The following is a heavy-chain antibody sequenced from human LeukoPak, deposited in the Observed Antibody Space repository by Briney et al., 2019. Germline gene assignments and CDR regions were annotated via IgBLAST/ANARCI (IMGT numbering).Heavy chain of an antibody. CDR3: ARGDKVADRSNYFDY. J-gene: IGHJ4*02. Sequence: ASVKVSCKASGYTFTGYYMHWVRQAPGQGLEWMGRINPNSGGTNYAQKFQGWVTMTRDTSISTAYMELSRLRSDDTAVYYCARGDKVADRSNYFDYWGQGTLVTVSS. CDR2: INPNSGGT. CDR1: GYTFTGYY. D-gene: IGHD6-19*01. V-gene: IGHV1-2*04.